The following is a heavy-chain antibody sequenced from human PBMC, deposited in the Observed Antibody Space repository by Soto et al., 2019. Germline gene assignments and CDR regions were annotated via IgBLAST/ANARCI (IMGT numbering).Heavy chain of an antibody. D-gene: IGHD4-17*01. CDR1: GGSISSYY. V-gene: IGHV4-59*08. J-gene: IGHJ4*02. CDR2: IYYSGST. CDR3: ARLPAVTNLPRFDY. Sequence: QVQLQESGPGLVKPSETLSLTCTVSGGSISSYYWSWIRQPPGKGLEWIGYIYYSGSTNYNPSLKSRVTISVDTSKNQFSLKLSSVTAADTAVYYCARLPAVTNLPRFDYWGQGTLVTVSS.